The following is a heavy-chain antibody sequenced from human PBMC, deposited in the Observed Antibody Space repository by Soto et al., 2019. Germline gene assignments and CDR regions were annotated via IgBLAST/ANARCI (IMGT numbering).Heavy chain of an antibody. CDR1: GYTFTSYS. CDR3: ARGSGDSNAFDF. J-gene: IGHJ3*01. V-gene: IGHV1-3*01. D-gene: IGHD2-21*02. CDR2: INVGNGNT. Sequence: ASVKVSCKASGYTFTSYSMHWVRQAPGQRLEWMGWINVGNGNTKYSQKFQGRVTITRDTSASTAYMELSSLRSEDTAVYYCARGSGDSNAFDFWGQVTMVNVSS.